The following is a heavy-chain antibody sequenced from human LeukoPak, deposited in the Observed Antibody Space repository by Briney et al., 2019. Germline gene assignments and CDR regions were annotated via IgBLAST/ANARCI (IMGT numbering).Heavy chain of an antibody. Sequence: SETLSLTCAVSGGSISSGSYYWSWIRQPAGKGLEWIGRIYTSGSTNYNPSLKSRVTISVDTSKNQFSLKLSSVTAADTAVYYCARDLGDTAMVIGYWGQGTLVTVSS. D-gene: IGHD5-18*01. CDR3: ARDLGDTAMVIGY. V-gene: IGHV4-61*02. J-gene: IGHJ4*02. CDR1: GGSISSGSYY. CDR2: IYTSGST.